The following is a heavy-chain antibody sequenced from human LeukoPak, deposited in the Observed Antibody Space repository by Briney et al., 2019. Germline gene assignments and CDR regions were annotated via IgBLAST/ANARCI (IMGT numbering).Heavy chain of an antibody. CDR1: GGSISTNNFY. CDR3: AKSQSSDWYYYYYGMDV. V-gene: IGHV4-39*07. D-gene: IGHD6-19*01. J-gene: IGHJ6*02. CDR2: IYYSGST. Sequence: SETPSLTCTVSGGSISTNNFYWGWIRQPPGKGLEWIGNIYYSGSTYYNPSLKSRVTISVDTSKNHFSLKLNSVTAADTAVYYCAKSQSSDWYYYYYGMDVWGQGTTVTVSS.